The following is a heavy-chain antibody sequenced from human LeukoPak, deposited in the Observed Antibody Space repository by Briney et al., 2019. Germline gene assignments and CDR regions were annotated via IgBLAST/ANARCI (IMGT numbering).Heavy chain of an antibody. CDR1: GYRFTTYG. CDR3: ARKDCSSTSCYERSPFDI. CDR2: IIPILGIA. V-gene: IGHV1-69*04. J-gene: IGHJ3*02. D-gene: IGHD2-2*01. Sequence: SVKVSCKASGYRFTTYGISWVRQAPGQGLEWMGRIIPILGIANYAQKFQGRVTITADKSTSTAYMELSSLRSEDTAVYYCARKDCSSTSCYERSPFDIWGQGTMVTVSS.